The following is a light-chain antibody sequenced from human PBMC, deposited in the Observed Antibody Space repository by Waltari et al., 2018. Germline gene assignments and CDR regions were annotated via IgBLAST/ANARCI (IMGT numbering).Light chain of an antibody. CDR3: QQSYSSLT. CDR1: QSISNY. J-gene: IGKJ3*01. Sequence: DIQMTQSPSSLSASVGDRVTISCRASQSISNYLNWYQQKPGKAPKLLIYAASSLQSGVPSRFSGGGSGTDFTLTISSLQPEDFATYYCQQSYSSLTFGPGTKVDIK. V-gene: IGKV1-39*01. CDR2: AAS.